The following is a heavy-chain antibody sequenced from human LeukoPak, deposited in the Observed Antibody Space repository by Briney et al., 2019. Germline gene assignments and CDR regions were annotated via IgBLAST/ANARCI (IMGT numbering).Heavy chain of an antibody. J-gene: IGHJ4*02. D-gene: IGHD4-23*01. CDR2: IYYSGST. V-gene: IGHV4-39*01. CDR3: ARHSSMTTVVSDY. CDR1: GGSISSSNYY. Sequence: KTSETLSLTCTVSGGSISSSNYYWGWIRQPPGKGLEWIGSIYYSGSTYYNPSLKSRVTISVDTSKRQFSLKLNSVTAADTAVYYCARHSSMTTVVSDYWGQGTLVNVSS.